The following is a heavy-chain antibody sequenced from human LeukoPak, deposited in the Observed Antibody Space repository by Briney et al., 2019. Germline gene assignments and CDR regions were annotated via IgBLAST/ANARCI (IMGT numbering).Heavy chain of an antibody. Sequence: GGSLRLSCAASGFTFSSYWMSWVRQAPGKGLEWVANIKQDGSEKYYVDSVKGRFTISRDNAKNSLYLQMNSLRAEDTAVYYCARHVWGSYREGFDYWGQGTLVTVSS. D-gene: IGHD3-16*02. J-gene: IGHJ4*02. CDR3: ARHVWGSYREGFDY. V-gene: IGHV3-7*01. CDR2: IKQDGSEK. CDR1: GFTFSSYW.